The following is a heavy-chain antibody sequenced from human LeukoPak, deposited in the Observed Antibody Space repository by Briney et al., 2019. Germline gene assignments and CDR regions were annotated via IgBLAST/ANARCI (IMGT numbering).Heavy chain of an antibody. CDR2: IKSKSDGGTT. V-gene: IGHV3-15*01. J-gene: IGHJ4*02. CDR3: AAGTGYSDFDY. D-gene: IGHD3/OR15-3a*01. Sequence: PGGSLRLSCTASGFTFSNAWMNWVRQGPRKGLEWVGRIKSKSDGGTTDYAAPVKGRFTISRDDSKNTLYLQMNSLKTEDTAVYYCAAGTGYSDFDYWGQGTSVTVSS. CDR1: GFTFSNAW.